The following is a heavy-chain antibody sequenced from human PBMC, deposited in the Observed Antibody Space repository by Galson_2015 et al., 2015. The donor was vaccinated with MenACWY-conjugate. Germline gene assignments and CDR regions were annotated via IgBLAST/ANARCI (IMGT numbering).Heavy chain of an antibody. V-gene: IGHV3-74*01. CDR2: INPGGSST. D-gene: IGHD1-26*01. Sequence: SLRLSCAASGFIFNTYWMHWVRQAPGKGLVWVSRINPGGSSTTYADSVKDRFTISRDNVKNTLYLQMNSLRPEDTAVFYCAKTRGASFYFDPWREGPLVPLSS. CDR3: AKTRGASFYFDP. CDR1: GFIFNTYW. J-gene: IGHJ4*02.